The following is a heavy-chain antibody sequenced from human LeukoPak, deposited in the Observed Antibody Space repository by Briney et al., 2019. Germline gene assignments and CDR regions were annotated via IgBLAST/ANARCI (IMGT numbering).Heavy chain of an antibody. Sequence: GGSLRLSCAASGFTFSSYWMNWVRQAPGKGLEWVANIEQDGSEKYYVDSVKGRLTISRDNAKNSLYLQMNSLRAEDTAVYYCARVGMGLALDYWGQGTLVTVSS. CDR1: GFTFSSYW. CDR2: IEQDGSEK. J-gene: IGHJ4*02. V-gene: IGHV3-7*03. CDR3: ARVGMGLALDY. D-gene: IGHD1-14*01.